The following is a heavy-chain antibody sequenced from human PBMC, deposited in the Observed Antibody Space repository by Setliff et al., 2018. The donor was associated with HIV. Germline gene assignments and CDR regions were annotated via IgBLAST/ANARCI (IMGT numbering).Heavy chain of an antibody. CDR1: GYTFTSYD. CDR2: MNPNSGNT. J-gene: IGHJ4*02. CDR3: ARGRGIIGALVY. V-gene: IGHV1-8*02. Sequence: ASVKVSCKASGYTFTSYDINWVRQATGQGLEWMGWMNPNSGNTGYAQKFQGRVTMTRDASISTAYMELNTLKFEDTAVYYCARGRGIIGALVYWGQGTLVTVSS. D-gene: IGHD2-21*01.